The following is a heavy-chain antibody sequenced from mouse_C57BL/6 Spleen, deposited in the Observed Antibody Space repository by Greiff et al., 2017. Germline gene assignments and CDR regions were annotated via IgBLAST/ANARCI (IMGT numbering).Heavy chain of an antibody. CDR3: ARSFTTVVGRYFDV. CDR1: GYTFTSYW. D-gene: IGHD1-1*01. Sequence: QVQLQQPGAELVRPGTSVKLSCKASGYTFTSYWMHWVKQRPGQGLEWIGVIDPSASYTNYNQKFKGKATLTVDTSSSTAYMQLSSLTSEDSAVYYCARSFTTVVGRYFDVWGTGTTVTVSS. V-gene: IGHV1-59*01. J-gene: IGHJ1*03. CDR2: IDPSASYT.